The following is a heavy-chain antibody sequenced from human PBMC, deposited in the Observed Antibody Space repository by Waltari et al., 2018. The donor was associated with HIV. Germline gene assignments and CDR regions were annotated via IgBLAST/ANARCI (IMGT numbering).Heavy chain of an antibody. V-gene: IGHV4-39*01. CDR1: GGSISSSSYY. D-gene: IGHD2-2*01. Sequence: QLQLQESGPGLVKPSETLSLTCTVSGGSISSSSYYWGWIRQPPGKGLEWIGSIYYSGSTYYNPSLKSRVTISVDTSKNQFSLKLSSVTAADTAVYYCARAVPAAPKGWFDPWGQGTLVTVSS. CDR2: IYYSGST. J-gene: IGHJ5*02. CDR3: ARAVPAAPKGWFDP.